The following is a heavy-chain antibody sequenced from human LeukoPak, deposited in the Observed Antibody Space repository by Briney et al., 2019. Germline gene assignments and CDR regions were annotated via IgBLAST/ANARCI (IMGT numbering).Heavy chain of an antibody. CDR2: IYTSGST. J-gene: IGHJ4*02. CDR3: ARGAYYYGSGKIFDY. Sequence: SETLSLTCTVSGGSISSYYRSWIRQPAGKGLEWIGRIYTSGSTNYNPSLKSRVTMSVDTSKNQFSLKLSSVTAADTAVYYCARGAYYYGSGKIFDYWAQGTLVTVSS. V-gene: IGHV4-4*07. CDR1: GGSISSYY. D-gene: IGHD3-10*01.